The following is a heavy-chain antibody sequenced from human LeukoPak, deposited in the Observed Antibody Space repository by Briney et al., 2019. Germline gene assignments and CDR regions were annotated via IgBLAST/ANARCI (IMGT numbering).Heavy chain of an antibody. D-gene: IGHD2-21*01. CDR2: ISSSGSYK. CDR1: GFTFNSYT. V-gene: IGHV3-21*01. Sequence: GGSLRLSCAASGFTFNSYTMNWVRQAPGKGLEWVSSISSSGSYKYYADSVKGRFTISRDNAKNSLYLQMNSLRAEDTAVYYCARDGVEFYNWFDPWGQGTLVTVSS. J-gene: IGHJ5*02. CDR3: ARDGVEFYNWFDP.